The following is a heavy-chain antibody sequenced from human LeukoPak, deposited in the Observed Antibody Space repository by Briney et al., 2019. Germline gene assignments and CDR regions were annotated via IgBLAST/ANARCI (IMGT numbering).Heavy chain of an antibody. CDR1: GGSFSGYY. V-gene: IGHV4-34*01. Sequence: SETLSLTCAVYGGSFSGYYWSWIRQPPGKGLEWIGEINHSGSTNYNPSLKSRVTISVDTSKNQFSLKLSSETAADTAVYYCARRGTVTQVFDYWGQGTLVTVSS. CDR2: INHSGST. D-gene: IGHD4-17*01. J-gene: IGHJ4*02. CDR3: ARRGTVTQVFDY.